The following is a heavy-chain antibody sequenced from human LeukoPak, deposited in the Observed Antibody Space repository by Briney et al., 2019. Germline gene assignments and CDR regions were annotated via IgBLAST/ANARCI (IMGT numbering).Heavy chain of an antibody. CDR3: ARGSGQWLAVFDP. V-gene: IGHV1-8*03. CDR2: INPNSGNT. CDR1: GYTFTGYY. Sequence: ASVKVSCKASGYTFTGYYMHWVRQAPGQGLEWMGWINPNSGNTGYAQKFQGRVTITRNTSISTAYMELSSLRSEDTAVYYCARGSGQWLAVFDPWGQGTLVTVSS. D-gene: IGHD6-19*01. J-gene: IGHJ5*02.